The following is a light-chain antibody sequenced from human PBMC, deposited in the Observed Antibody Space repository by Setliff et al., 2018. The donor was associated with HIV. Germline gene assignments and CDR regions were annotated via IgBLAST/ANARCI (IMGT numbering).Light chain of an antibody. V-gene: IGLV2-14*01. CDR2: EVS. Sequence: QSALTQPASVSGSPGQSITISCTGTSSDIGTYNYVSWYQQHPGKAPKLMIHEVSNRPSGVSNRFSGSKSGNTVSLTISGLQAEDEADYYCSSSTSSNLGMFGGGTKVTVL. CDR3: SSSTSSNLGM. J-gene: IGLJ3*02. CDR1: SSDIGTYNY.